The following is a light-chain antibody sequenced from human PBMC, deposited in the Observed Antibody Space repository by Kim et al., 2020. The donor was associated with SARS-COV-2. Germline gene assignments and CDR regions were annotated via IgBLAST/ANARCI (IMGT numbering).Light chain of an antibody. CDR2: GAS. V-gene: IGKV3-15*01. J-gene: IGKJ4*01. CDR3: QQYNSWPLT. CDR1: QSVINK. Sequence: EIVMTQSPATLSVSPGERVTLSCRASQSVINKLAWYQQIPGQAPRLIICGASTRAAGIAARFSGSGSGTEFTLTISSLQSEDFGVYYCQQYNSWPLTVGGGTKLEI.